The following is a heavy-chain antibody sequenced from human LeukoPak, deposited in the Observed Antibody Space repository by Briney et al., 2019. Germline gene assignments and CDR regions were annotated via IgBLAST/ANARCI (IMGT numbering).Heavy chain of an antibody. D-gene: IGHD2-2*02. CDR2: ISWNSGSI. V-gene: IGHV3-9*01. CDR1: GFTFDDYA. J-gene: IGHJ4*02. Sequence: GRSLRLSCAASGFTFDDYAMHWVRQAPGKGLEWVSGISWNSGSIGYADSVKGRFTISRDNAKNSLYLQMNSLRAEDTALYYCARDLEYQLLYLLDYWGQGTLVTVSS. CDR3: ARDLEYQLLYLLDY.